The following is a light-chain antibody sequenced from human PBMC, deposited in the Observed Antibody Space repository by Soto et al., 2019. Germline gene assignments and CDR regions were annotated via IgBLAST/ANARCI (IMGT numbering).Light chain of an antibody. Sequence: QSVLTQTPSVSGAPGQKITMSCTGSSANIGAGYDVHWYQQVPGAAPRLLIYADNNRPSGVPDRFSASKSGTSASLAITGLQGEDEANYYCPSYATSLSGVIFGAGTQLTVL. CDR3: PSYATSLSGVI. CDR2: ADN. CDR1: SANIGAGYD. V-gene: IGLV1-40*01. J-gene: IGLJ2*01.